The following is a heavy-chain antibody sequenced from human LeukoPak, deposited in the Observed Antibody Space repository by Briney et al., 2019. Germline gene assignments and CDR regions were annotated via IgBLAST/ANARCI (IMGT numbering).Heavy chain of an antibody. CDR1: GGFFSTYY. CDR2: INHSGST. D-gene: IGHD2-21*02. V-gene: IGHV4-34*01. Sequence: SETLSLTCAVYGGFFSTYYWSWTRQPPAKGLEWIGEINHSGSTNYNPSLKSRVTISVDTSKNQFSLKLSSVTAADTAVYYCARGGFYCGGDCYVDYWGQGTLVTVSS. J-gene: IGHJ4*02. CDR3: ARGGFYCGGDCYVDY.